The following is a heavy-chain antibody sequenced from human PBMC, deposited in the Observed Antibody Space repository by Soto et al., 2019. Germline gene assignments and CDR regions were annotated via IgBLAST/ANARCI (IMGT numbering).Heavy chain of an antibody. CDR1: GFTFISYW. J-gene: IGHJ3*02. CDR2: INSDGSST. D-gene: IGHD2-2*01. V-gene: IGHV3-74*01. Sequence: LRLSFAASGFTFISYWMHWVRQAPGKGLVWVSRINSDGSSTSYADSVKGRFTISRDNAKSTLYLQMNSLRAEDTAVYYCARFGPADAFDIWGQGTMVTVSS. CDR3: ARFGPADAFDI.